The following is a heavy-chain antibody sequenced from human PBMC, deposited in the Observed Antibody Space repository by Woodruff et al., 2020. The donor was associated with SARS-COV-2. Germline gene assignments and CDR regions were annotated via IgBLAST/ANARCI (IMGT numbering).Heavy chain of an antibody. J-gene: IGHJ6*03. V-gene: IGHV4-30-2*05. CDR3: ARVPSSYKNYYYYMDV. D-gene: IGHD2-2*01. Sequence: GSTYYNPSLKSRVTISVDTSKNQFSLKLSSVTAADTAVYYCARVPSSYKNYYYYMDVWGKGTTVTVSS. CDR2: GST.